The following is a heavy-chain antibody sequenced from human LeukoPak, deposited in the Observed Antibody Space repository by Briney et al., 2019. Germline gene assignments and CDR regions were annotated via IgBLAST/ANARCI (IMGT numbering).Heavy chain of an antibody. J-gene: IGHJ5*02. V-gene: IGHV4-31*03. D-gene: IGHD3-10*01. CDR2: IYYSGST. CDR3: ARALHSSITMVRVNNWFDP. CDR1: GGSISSGGYY. Sequence: SETLSLTCTVSGGSISSGGYYWSWIRQHPGKGLEWIGYIYYSGSTYYNPSLKSRVTISVDTSKNQFSLKLSSVTAADTAVYYCARALHSSITMVRVNNWFDPWGQEPWSPSPQ.